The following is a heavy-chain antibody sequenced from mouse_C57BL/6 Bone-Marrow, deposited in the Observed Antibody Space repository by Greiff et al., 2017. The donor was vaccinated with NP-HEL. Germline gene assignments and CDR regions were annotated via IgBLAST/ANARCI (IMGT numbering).Heavy chain of an antibody. CDR2: IYPRSGNT. Sequence: QVQLQQSGAELARPGASVKLSCKASGYTFTSYGISWVKQRTGQGLEWIGEIYPRSGNTYYNEKFKGKATLTADKSSSTAYMELRSLTSEDAAVYFCARSRGIYSNYVGDAMDYWGQGTSVTVSS. CDR1: GYTFTSYG. D-gene: IGHD2-5*01. V-gene: IGHV1-81*01. CDR3: ARSRGIYSNYVGDAMDY. J-gene: IGHJ4*01.